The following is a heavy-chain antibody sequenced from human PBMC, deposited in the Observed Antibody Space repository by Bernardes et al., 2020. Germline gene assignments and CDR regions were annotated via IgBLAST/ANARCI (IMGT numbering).Heavy chain of an antibody. CDR2: IYSGGST. J-gene: IGHJ4*02. D-gene: IGHD3-3*01. CDR1: GFTVSSNY. CDR3: ARGSPLSPSNYDFWSGYYSYFDY. Sequence: GGSLRLSCASSGFTVSSNYMSWVRQAPGKGLEWVSVIYSGGSTYYADSVKGRFTISRDNSKNTLYLQMNSLRAEDTAVYYCARGSPLSPSNYDFWSGYYSYFDYWGQGTLVTVSS. V-gene: IGHV3-53*01.